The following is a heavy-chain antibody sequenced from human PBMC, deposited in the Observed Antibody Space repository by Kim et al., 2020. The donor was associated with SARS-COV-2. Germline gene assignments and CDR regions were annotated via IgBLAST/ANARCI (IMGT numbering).Heavy chain of an antibody. CDR1: GFTFSSYE. D-gene: IGHD3-3*01. Sequence: GGSLRLSCAASGFTFSSYEMNWVRQAPGKGLEWVSYISSSGGTIYYADSVKGRFTISRDNAKNSLYLQMNSLRAEDTAVYYCARDQYYDFWSGYKPYYYYGMDVWGQGTTVTVSS. CDR2: ISSSGGTI. V-gene: IGHV3-48*03. CDR3: ARDQYYDFWSGYKPYYYYGMDV. J-gene: IGHJ6*02.